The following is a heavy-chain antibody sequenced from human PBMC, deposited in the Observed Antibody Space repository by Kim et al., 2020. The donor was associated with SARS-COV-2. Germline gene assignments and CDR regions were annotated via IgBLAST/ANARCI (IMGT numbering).Heavy chain of an antibody. Sequence: LSLTCAASGFTFSSYAMSWVRQAPGKGLEWVSAISGSGGSTYYADSVKGRFTISRDNSKNTLYLQMNSLRAEDTAVYYCAKDRKDDSGPFDYWGQGTLVTVSS. J-gene: IGHJ4*02. CDR1: GFTFSSYA. CDR3: AKDRKDDSGPFDY. CDR2: ISGSGGST. D-gene: IGHD3-22*01. V-gene: IGHV3-23*01.